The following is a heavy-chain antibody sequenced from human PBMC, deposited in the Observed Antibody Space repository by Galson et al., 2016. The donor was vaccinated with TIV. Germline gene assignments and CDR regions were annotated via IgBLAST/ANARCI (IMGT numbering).Heavy chain of an antibody. CDR2: INQDGSQR. CDR1: GFSFSGSW. D-gene: IGHD1-14*01. Sequence: SLRLSCAASGFSFSGSWMLWVRQAPGKGLQWVANINQDGSQRHYMDSAEGRFSISRDNAKNSLYLQMNSLRVEDTAVHYCGGISGNYEVVESWGQRALVTVSS. J-gene: IGHJ4*02. CDR3: GGISGNYEVVES. V-gene: IGHV3-7*01.